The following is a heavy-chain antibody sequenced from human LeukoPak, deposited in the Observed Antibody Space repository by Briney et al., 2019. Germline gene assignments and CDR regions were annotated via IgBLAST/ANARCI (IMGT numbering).Heavy chain of an antibody. CDR3: ASRSIQLWTIDY. CDR2: ISSSGSTI. D-gene: IGHD5-18*01. J-gene: IGHJ4*02. Sequence: PGGSLRLSCAASGFTFSDYYMSWIRQAPGKGLEWVSYISSSGSTIYYADSVKGRFTISMDNAKNSLYLQMNSLRAEDTAVYYCASRSIQLWTIDYWGQGTLVTVSS. V-gene: IGHV3-11*04. CDR1: GFTFSDYY.